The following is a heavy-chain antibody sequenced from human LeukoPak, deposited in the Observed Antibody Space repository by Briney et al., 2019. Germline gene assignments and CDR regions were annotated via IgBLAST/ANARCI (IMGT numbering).Heavy chain of an antibody. J-gene: IGHJ6*03. CDR3: ARGRLERRDYYYYYMDV. V-gene: IGHV1-69*06. CDR1: GGTFSSYA. D-gene: IGHD1-1*01. Sequence: SVKVSCKASGGTFSSYAISWVRQAPGQGLEWMGGIIPIFGTANYAQKFQGRVTITADKSTSTAYMELSSLRSEDTAVYYCARGRLERRDYYYYYMDVWGKGTTVTISS. CDR2: IIPIFGTA.